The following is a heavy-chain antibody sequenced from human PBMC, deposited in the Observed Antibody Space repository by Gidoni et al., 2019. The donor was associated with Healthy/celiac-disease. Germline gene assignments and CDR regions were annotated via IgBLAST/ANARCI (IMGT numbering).Heavy chain of an antibody. D-gene: IGHD3-16*02. CDR3: ARDSGDYIWGSYRRDYYYGMDV. Sequence: QVQLQESGPGLVKPSETLSLTCAFPGYSCRSGYYWAWIRQPPGKGLEWIGSIYHSGSTYYNPSLKSRVTISVDTSKNQFSLKLSSVTAADTAVYYCARDSGDYIWGSYRRDYYYGMDVWGQGTTVTVSS. CDR1: GYSCRSGYY. J-gene: IGHJ6*02. CDR2: IYHSGST. V-gene: IGHV4-38-2*02.